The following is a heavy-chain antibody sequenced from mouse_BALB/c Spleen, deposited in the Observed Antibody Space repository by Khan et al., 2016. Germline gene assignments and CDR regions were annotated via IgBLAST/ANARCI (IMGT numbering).Heavy chain of an antibody. CDR1: GYSITSDYA. CDR2: ISYSGST. CDR3: ARETGPYAMDY. Sequence: EVQLQESGPGLVKPSQSLSLTCTVTGYSITSDYAWNWIRQFPGNKLEWMGYISYSGSTSYNPSLKSRISITRDTSKNLFFLQLNSVTTEHTATYYCARETGPYAMDYWGQGTSVTVSS. V-gene: IGHV3-2*02. D-gene: IGHD4-1*01. J-gene: IGHJ4*01.